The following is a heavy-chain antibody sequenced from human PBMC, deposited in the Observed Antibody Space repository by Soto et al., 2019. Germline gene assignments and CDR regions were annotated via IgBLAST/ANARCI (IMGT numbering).Heavy chain of an antibody. Sequence: GGSLRLSCAASGFTFSMYWMHWVRQVPGKGPEWVSRINDDVISTNYADSVKGRFTISRDNAKNTLYLQMNALRVEDTAVYYCTRGPRSTSTGTGAFWGRGTLVTVSS. J-gene: IGHJ4*02. V-gene: IGHV3-74*01. CDR3: TRGPRSTSTGTGAF. CDR2: INDDVIST. D-gene: IGHD1-1*01. CDR1: GFTFSMYW.